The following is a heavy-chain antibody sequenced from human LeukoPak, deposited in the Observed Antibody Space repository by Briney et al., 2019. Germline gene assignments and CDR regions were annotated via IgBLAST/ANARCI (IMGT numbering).Heavy chain of an antibody. Sequence: ASVKVSCKASGYTFTGCYMHWVRQAPGQGLEWMGWINPNSGGTNYAQKFQGRVTMTRDTSISAAYMELSRLRSDDTAVYYCARAAWLRRIDYYYGMDVWGQGTTVTVSS. CDR3: ARAAWLRRIDYYYGMDV. V-gene: IGHV1-2*02. CDR1: GYTFTGCY. D-gene: IGHD5-12*01. J-gene: IGHJ6*02. CDR2: INPNSGGT.